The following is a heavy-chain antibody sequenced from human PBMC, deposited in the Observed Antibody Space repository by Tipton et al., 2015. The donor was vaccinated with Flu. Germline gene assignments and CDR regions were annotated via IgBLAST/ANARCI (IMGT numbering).Heavy chain of an antibody. CDR2: ISSSGSTI. D-gene: IGHD4-17*01. J-gene: IGHJ4*02. CDR3: ARDYGDYFFDY. Sequence: SLRLSCAASGFTFSDDYMSWIRQAPGKGLEWVSHISSSGSTINYADSVKGRFTISRDNAKNSLYLQMNSLRAEDTAVYYCARDYGDYFFDYWGQGTLVTVSS. CDR1: GFTFSDDY. V-gene: IGHV3-11*01.